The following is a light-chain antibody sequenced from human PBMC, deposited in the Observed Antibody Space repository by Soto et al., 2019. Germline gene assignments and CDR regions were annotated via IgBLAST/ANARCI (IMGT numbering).Light chain of an antibody. Sequence: QSALTQPASVSGSPGQSITISCTGTISDVGSYNLVSWYQQHPGKAPKLMIYEVSKRPSGVSNRFSGSKSGNTASLTISGLQAEDEADYYCCSYAGSSTFFYVFGTGTKLTVL. CDR1: ISDVGSYNL. CDR3: CSYAGSSTFFYV. V-gene: IGLV2-23*02. CDR2: EVS. J-gene: IGLJ1*01.